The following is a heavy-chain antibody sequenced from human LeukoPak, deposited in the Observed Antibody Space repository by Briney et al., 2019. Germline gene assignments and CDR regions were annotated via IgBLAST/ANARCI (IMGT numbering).Heavy chain of an antibody. J-gene: IGHJ5*02. V-gene: IGHV1-2*02. CDR2: INPNSGGT. CDR3: AREDDKAPPSFAP. D-gene: IGHD1-1*01. Sequence: ASVKVSCKASGYTFTGYYMHWVRQAPGQGLEWMGWINPNSGGTNYAQKFQGRVTMTRDTSISTAYMELSRLRSDDTAVYYCAREDDKAPPSFAPGGQEPLVTVSS. CDR1: GYTFTGYY.